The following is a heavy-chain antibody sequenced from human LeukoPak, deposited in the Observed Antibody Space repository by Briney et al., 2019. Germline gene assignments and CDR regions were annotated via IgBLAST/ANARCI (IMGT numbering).Heavy chain of an antibody. J-gene: IGHJ6*03. CDR1: GYSISSSNW. CDR3: ARYYYGSGSYDPYYYYYYMDV. Sequence: SDTLSLTCAVSGYSISSSNWWGWIRQPPGKGLEWIGYIYYSGSIYYNPSLKSRVTMSVDTSKNQFSLKLSSVTAVDTAVYYCARYYYGSGSYDPYYYYYYMDVWGKGTTVTISS. D-gene: IGHD3-10*01. V-gene: IGHV4-28*05. CDR2: IYYSGSI.